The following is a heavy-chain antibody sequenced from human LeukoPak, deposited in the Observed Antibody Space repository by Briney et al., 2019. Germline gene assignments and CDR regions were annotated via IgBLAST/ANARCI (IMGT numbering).Heavy chain of an antibody. D-gene: IGHD3-16*02. Sequence: SETLSLTCTVSGGSISSYYWSWIRQPPGKGLEWIGEINHSGSTNYNPSLKSRVTISVDTSKNQFSLKLSSVTAAHTAVHYCARLRHDYVWGSYLHNPRFDPWGQGTLVTVSS. CDR1: GGSISSYY. CDR3: ARLRHDYVWGSYLHNPRFDP. J-gene: IGHJ5*02. V-gene: IGHV4-34*01. CDR2: INHSGST.